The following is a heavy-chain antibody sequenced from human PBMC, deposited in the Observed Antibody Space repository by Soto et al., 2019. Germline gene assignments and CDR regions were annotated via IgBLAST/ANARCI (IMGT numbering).Heavy chain of an antibody. J-gene: IGHJ5*02. D-gene: IGHD4-17*01. Sequence: QLQLQESGPGLVKPSETLSLTCPVSGGSISSSSYYWGWIRQPPGKGLEWIGSISYSGSTYYNPSLKVRVDISVDMSMNQCSRKLSAATAADTAVYYCAREDHHDYGDLIRCFDPWGQGTLVTVSS. V-gene: IGHV4-39*02. CDR2: ISYSGST. CDR3: AREDHHDYGDLIRCFDP. CDR1: GGSISSSSYY.